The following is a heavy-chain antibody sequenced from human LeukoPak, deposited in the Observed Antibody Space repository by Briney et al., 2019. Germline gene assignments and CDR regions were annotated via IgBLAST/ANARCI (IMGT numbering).Heavy chain of an antibody. V-gene: IGHV3-21*01. J-gene: IGHJ3*02. D-gene: IGHD6-19*01. Sequence: PGGSLRLSCAASGFTFSSYSMNWVRQAPGKGLEWVSSISSSSYIYYADSVKGRFTISRDNAKNSLYLQMNSLRAEDTAVYYCARDTDSSGWSPDAFDIWGQGTMVTVSS. CDR2: ISSSSYI. CDR1: GFTFSSYS. CDR3: ARDTDSSGWSPDAFDI.